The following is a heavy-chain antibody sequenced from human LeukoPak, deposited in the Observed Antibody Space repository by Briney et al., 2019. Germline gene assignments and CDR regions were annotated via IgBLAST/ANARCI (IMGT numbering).Heavy chain of an antibody. CDR1: GYTFTGYY. CDR3: ATDLWEYYDILTGYP. J-gene: IGHJ4*02. CDR2: FDPEDGET. V-gene: IGHV1-24*01. D-gene: IGHD3-9*01. Sequence: ASVKVSCKASGYTFTGYYMHWVRQAPGKGLEWMGGFDPEDGETIYAQKFQGRVTMTEDTSTDTAYMELSSLRSEDTAVYYCATDLWEYYDILTGYPWGQGTLVTVSS.